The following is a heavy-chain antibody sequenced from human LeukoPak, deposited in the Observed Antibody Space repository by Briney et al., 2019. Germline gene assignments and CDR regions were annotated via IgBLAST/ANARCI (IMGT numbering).Heavy chain of an antibody. Sequence: PSETLSLTCAVYGGSFSAYYWSWIRQPPGKGLEWIGSIYHSGSTYYNPSLKSRVTISVDTSKNQFSLKLSSVSAADMAVYYAVAGYYGRGDYWGQGTLVTVSS. D-gene: IGHD3-9*01. J-gene: IGHJ4*02. CDR1: GGSFSAYY. V-gene: IGHV4-34*03. CDR2: IYHSGST. CDR3: VAGYYGRGDY.